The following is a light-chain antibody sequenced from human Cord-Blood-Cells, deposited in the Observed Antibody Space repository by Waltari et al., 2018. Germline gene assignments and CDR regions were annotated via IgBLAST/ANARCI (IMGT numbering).Light chain of an antibody. CDR2: EGS. V-gene: IGLV2-23*01. CDR1: RSDVGSYNI. CDR3: CSYAGSSTWV. Sequence: QSALTQPASVSGSPGQSITISCTGTRSDVGSYNIVSWYQQNPGKAPKHMNYEGSKRPSGFSNRASGSKSRNAASRTISGLQAEDEADYYCCSYAGSSTWVFGGGTKLTVL. J-gene: IGLJ3*02.